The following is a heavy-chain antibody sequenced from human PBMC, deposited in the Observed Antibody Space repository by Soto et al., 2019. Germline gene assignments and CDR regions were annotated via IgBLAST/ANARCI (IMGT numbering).Heavy chain of an antibody. V-gene: IGHV3-72*01. CDR2: IRNRARSYTT. CDR3: ANSVTIDGYYYMAV. D-gene: IGHD4-17*01. J-gene: IGHJ6*03. Sequence: PRKGLEWVGRIRNRARSYTTEYAASVKGRFTISRDDSKKSLYLQMNSLKTEDTAVYFCANSVTIDGYYYMAVWGKGTTVTVSS.